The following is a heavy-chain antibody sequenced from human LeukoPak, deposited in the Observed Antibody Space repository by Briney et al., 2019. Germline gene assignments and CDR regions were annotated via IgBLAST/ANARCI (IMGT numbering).Heavy chain of an antibody. CDR1: GYTFTSYG. V-gene: IGHV1-18*01. CDR3: ARDLTTVTTYPLGYYYYMDV. Sequence: GASVKVSCKASGYTFTSYGTSWVRQAPGQGLEWMGRISAYNGNTNYAQKLQGRVTMTTDTSTSTAYMELRSLRSDDTAVYYCARDLTTVTTYPLGYYYYMDVWGKGTTVTVSS. J-gene: IGHJ6*03. CDR2: ISAYNGNT. D-gene: IGHD4-11*01.